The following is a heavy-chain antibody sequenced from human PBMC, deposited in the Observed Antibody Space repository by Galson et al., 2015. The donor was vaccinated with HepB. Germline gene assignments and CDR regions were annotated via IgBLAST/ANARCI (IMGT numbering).Heavy chain of an antibody. J-gene: IGHJ6*02. CDR3: AKTLYGDYVGGMDV. V-gene: IGHV3-23*01. D-gene: IGHD4-17*01. CDR2: ISGSGDST. Sequence: GLEWVSAISGSGDSTYYADSVKGRFTISRDNSKNTLYLQMNSLRAEDTALYYCAKTLYGDYVGGMDVWGQGTTVTVSS.